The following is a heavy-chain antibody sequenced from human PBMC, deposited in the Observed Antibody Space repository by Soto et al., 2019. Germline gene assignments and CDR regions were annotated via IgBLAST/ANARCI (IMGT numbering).Heavy chain of an antibody. CDR2: IFSNDEK. D-gene: IGHD4-4*01. CDR1: GISLSHPRVG. CDR3: ARILSGPYSSHAY. V-gene: IGHV2-26*01. Sequence: GPTLVNPTETLTLTCTVSGISLSHPRVGVSWIRQPPGKALEWLAHIFSNDEKSYSTSLKSRLTISKDTSKSQVVLTMTNMDPVDTATYYCARILSGPYSSHAYWGQGTLVTVSS. J-gene: IGHJ4*02.